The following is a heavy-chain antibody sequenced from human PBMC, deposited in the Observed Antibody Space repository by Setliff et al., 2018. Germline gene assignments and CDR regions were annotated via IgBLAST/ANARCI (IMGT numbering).Heavy chain of an antibody. CDR2: ISSSGSTI. CDR1: GFTFSDYY. Sequence: TGGSLRLSCAASGFTFSDYYMRWIRQAPGKGLECVSYISSSGSTIYYADSGKTRFTISRDNAKNSLYLQMNSLRSEDTAVYYCAKGSCSGGSCYFKAQEFDYWGQGTLVTVSS. V-gene: IGHV3-11*04. D-gene: IGHD2-15*01. J-gene: IGHJ4*02. CDR3: AKGSCSGGSCYFKAQEFDY.